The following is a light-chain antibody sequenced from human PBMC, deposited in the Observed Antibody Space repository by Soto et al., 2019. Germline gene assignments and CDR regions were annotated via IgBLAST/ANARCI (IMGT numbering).Light chain of an antibody. CDR2: GAS. Sequence: EIVMTQSPATLSVSPGERATLSCRASHSVSNNLAWYQKKPGQAPRLLIYGASTRAAGIPARFGGGASGTEFTLTISRLQYEDFAFYCCQQYNNSWTFGQGTRVEIK. V-gene: IGKV3-15*01. CDR1: HSVSNN. CDR3: QQYNNSWT. J-gene: IGKJ1*01.